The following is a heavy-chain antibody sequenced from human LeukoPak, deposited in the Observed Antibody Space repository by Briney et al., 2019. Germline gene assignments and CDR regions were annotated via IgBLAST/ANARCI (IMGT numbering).Heavy chain of an antibody. V-gene: IGHV3-74*01. CDR2: INSDVSST. D-gene: IGHD4-23*01. CDR1: GFASSSYW. Sequence: PGGSLRLSCAASGFASSSYWMHWVRQAPGKGLVWVSRINSDVSSTSYADPVKGRFTISRDNAKNTLYLQTNSLRAEDTAVYYCARGGNMLMDYWGQGTLVTVSS. CDR3: ARGGNMLMDY. J-gene: IGHJ4*02.